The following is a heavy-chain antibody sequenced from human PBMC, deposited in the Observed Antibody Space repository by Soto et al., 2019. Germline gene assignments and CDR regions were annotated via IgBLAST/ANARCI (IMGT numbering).Heavy chain of an antibody. Sequence: QVHLVQSGPELKKPGSSVRVSSKASGDTFSSYTINWVRQAPGLGLEWMGRTIPILSMSNYALKFQGRLTITADKSTSTAYMELSSLRSEDTAMYYCATSYGSGSQAFDHWGQGALVTVSS. CDR1: GDTFSSYT. V-gene: IGHV1-69*02. D-gene: IGHD3-10*01. J-gene: IGHJ4*02. CDR2: TIPILSMS. CDR3: ATSYGSGSQAFDH.